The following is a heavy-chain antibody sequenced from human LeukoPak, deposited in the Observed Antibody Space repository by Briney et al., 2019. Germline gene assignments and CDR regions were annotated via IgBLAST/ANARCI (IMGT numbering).Heavy chain of an antibody. CDR1: GYTFTSYD. J-gene: IGHJ4*02. CDR3: ARVPRGYSGYDWEDY. D-gene: IGHD5-12*01. CDR2: MNPNSGNT. Sequence: ASVKVSCNASGYTFTSYDINWVRQATGQGLEWMGWMNPNSGNTGYAQKFQGRVTMTRNTSISTAYMELSSLRSEDTAVYYCARVPRGYSGYDWEDYWGQGTLVTVSS. V-gene: IGHV1-8*01.